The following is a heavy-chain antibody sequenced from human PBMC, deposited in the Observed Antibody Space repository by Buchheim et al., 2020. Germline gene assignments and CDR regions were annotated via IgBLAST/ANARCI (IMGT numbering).Heavy chain of an antibody. CDR2: IYYSGST. D-gene: IGHD3-22*01. Sequence: QVQLQESGPGLVKPSQTLSLTCTVSGGSISSGDYYWSWIRQPPGKGLEWIGYIYYSGSTYYNPSLKSRVTISVDTSKNQLALKLSSVTAADTAVYYCARVRGPEYYDSSGYYLDYWGQGTL. V-gene: IGHV4-30-4*01. CDR1: GGSISSGDYY. J-gene: IGHJ4*02. CDR3: ARVRGPEYYDSSGYYLDY.